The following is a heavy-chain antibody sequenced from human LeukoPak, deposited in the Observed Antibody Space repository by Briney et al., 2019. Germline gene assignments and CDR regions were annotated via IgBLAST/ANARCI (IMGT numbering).Heavy chain of an antibody. CDR1: GFTFSSYS. Sequence: GGSLRLSYAASGFTFSSYSMNWVRQAPGKGLEWVSSISSSSSYIYYADSVKGRFTISRDNAKNSLYLQMNSLRAEDTAVYYCARSVAVADPAFDYWGQGTLVTVSS. J-gene: IGHJ4*02. V-gene: IGHV3-21*01. CDR3: ARSVAVADPAFDY. D-gene: IGHD6-19*01. CDR2: ISSSSSYI.